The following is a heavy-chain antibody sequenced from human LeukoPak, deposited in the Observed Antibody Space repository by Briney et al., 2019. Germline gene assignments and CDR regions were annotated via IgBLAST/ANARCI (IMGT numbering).Heavy chain of an antibody. J-gene: IGHJ6*03. CDR1: GGSISGYY. CDR2: IHYSGST. V-gene: IGHV4-59*01. D-gene: IGHD2-2*01. Sequence: PSETLSPTCTVSGGSISGYYWSWIRQPPGKGLEYIGYIHYSGSTNYNPSPKSRVTISVDTSKNQFSLKLRSVTAADTAVYYCARTSEGYCRSTRCWAYYYYMDVWGKGTTVTISS. CDR3: ARTSEGYCRSTRCWAYYYYMDV.